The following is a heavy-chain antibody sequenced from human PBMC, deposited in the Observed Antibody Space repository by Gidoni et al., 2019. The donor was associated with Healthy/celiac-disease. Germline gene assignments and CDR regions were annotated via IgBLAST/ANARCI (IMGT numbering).Heavy chain of an antibody. CDR2: IYYSGST. J-gene: IGHJ3*02. D-gene: IGHD4-17*01. CDR3: ARGARLRTPGGAFDI. Sequence: QVQLQESGPGLVKPSETLSLPCTVPGGPLSSYYWRWIRQPPGKGLEWIGYIYYSGSTNYNPSLKSRVTISVDTSKNQFSLKLSSVTAADTAVYYCARGARLRTPGGAFDIWGQGTMVTVSS. V-gene: IGHV4-59*01. CDR1: GGPLSSYY.